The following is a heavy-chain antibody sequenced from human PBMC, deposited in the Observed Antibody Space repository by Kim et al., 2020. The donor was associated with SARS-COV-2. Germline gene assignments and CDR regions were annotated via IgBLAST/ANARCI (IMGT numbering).Heavy chain of an antibody. D-gene: IGHD6-13*01. J-gene: IGHJ6*02. CDR3: ARSGYSSSWYYYYGMDV. V-gene: IGHV4-30-2*04. Sequence: KSRVTISVDTSKNQFSLKLSSVTAADTAVYYCARSGYSSSWYYYYGMDVWGQGTTVTVSS.